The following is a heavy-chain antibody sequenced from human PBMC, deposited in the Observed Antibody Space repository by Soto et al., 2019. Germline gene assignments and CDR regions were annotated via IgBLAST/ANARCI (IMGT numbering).Heavy chain of an antibody. Sequence: QVQLAQSGAEVKKPGASVKVSCRASGYTFTNYGLIWVRQAPGQGLEWMGWISPYNGYTEYAQKLQDRVTMTTDTSTSTAYMELRSLRSDDTAVYYCARGKDFGVAISSKTNWFDPWGQGTLVTVSS. CDR3: ARGKDFGVAISSKTNWFDP. D-gene: IGHD3-3*01. CDR2: ISPYNGYT. CDR1: GYTFTNYG. V-gene: IGHV1-18*01. J-gene: IGHJ5*02.